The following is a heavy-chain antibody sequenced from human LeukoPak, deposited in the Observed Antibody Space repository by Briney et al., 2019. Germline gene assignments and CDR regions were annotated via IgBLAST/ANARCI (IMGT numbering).Heavy chain of an antibody. CDR2: IIPIFGKA. V-gene: IGHV1-69*05. D-gene: IGHD6-19*01. J-gene: IGHJ4*02. Sequence: ASVKVSCKASGCTFSSYAISWVRQAPGQGLEWMGRIIPIFGKANYAQKFQGRVTITTDESTSTAYMELSSLRSEDTAVYYCARGRAVAGPGDYWGQGTLVTVSS. CDR1: GCTFSSYA. CDR3: ARGRAVAGPGDY.